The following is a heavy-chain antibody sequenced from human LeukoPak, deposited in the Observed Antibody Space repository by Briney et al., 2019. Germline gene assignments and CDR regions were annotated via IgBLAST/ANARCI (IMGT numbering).Heavy chain of an antibody. Sequence: GGSLRLSCAASGFTFSSYAMSWVHQAPGKGLEWVSAIIGSGSSTYYADSVKGRFTISRDNSKNTLFLQMNSLRAEDTAVYYCAKDRAQQLVLDFWGQGTLVTVSS. J-gene: IGHJ4*02. D-gene: IGHD6-13*01. CDR1: GFTFSSYA. CDR3: AKDRAQQLVLDF. CDR2: IIGSGSST. V-gene: IGHV3-23*01.